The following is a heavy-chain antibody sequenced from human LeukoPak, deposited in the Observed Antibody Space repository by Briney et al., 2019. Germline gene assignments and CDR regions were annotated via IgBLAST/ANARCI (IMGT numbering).Heavy chain of an antibody. V-gene: IGHV3-23*01. J-gene: IGHJ4*02. CDR3: ASQGIVGTTALFDY. CDR2: ISGSGGTT. Sequence: PGGSLRLSCAASGFTFSSFVMSWVRQAPGKGLEWVSVISGSGGTTYYADSVKGRFTISRDNSKSTLYLQMDSLRAEDTAVYYCASQGIVGTTALFDYWGQGTLVTVSS. CDR1: GFTFSSFV. D-gene: IGHD1-26*01.